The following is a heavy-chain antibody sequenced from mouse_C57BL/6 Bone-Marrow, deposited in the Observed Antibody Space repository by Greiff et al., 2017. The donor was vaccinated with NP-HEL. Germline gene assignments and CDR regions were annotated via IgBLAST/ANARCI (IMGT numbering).Heavy chain of an antibody. Sequence: EVQLQQSGPELVKPGASVKISCKASGYTFTDYYMNWVKQSHGKSLEWIGDINPNNGGTSYNQKFKGNATLTVDKSSSTAYMELRSLTSEDSAVYYCASITTVDYAMDYWGQGTSVTVSS. CDR1: GYTFTDYY. J-gene: IGHJ4*01. CDR2: INPNNGGT. V-gene: IGHV1-26*01. D-gene: IGHD1-1*01. CDR3: ASITTVDYAMDY.